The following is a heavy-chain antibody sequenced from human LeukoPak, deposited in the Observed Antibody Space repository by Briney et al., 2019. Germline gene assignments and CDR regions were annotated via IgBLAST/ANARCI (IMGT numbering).Heavy chain of an antibody. CDR1: GGSISSGDYY. Sequence: SETLSLTCTVSGGSISSGDYYWSWIRQPPGKGLEWIGYIYYSGSTYYNPSLKSRVTISVDTSKNQFSLKLSSVTAADTAVYYCANAEEYYYYMDVWGKGTTVTVSS. CDR2: IYYSGST. CDR3: ANAEEYYYYMDV. V-gene: IGHV4-30-4*08. J-gene: IGHJ6*03.